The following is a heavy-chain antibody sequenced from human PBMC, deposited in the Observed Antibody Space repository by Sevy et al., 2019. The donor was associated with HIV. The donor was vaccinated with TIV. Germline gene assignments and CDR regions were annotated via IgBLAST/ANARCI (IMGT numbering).Heavy chain of an antibody. Sequence: GGSLRLSCAASGFTFSSYWMHWVRQAPGKGLVWVSRVNSDGSSTSYADSVKGRVTISRDNAKNTLYLQMNSLRAEDTAEDYCARGAAAGTFDYWGQGTLVTVSS. CDR2: VNSDGSST. CDR3: ARGAAAGTFDY. D-gene: IGHD6-13*01. J-gene: IGHJ4*02. CDR1: GFTFSSYW. V-gene: IGHV3-74*01.